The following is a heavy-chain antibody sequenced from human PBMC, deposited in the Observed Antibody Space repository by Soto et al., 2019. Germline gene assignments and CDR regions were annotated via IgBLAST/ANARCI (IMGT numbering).Heavy chain of an antibody. V-gene: IGHV3-11*01. Sequence: QVQLVESGGGLVKPGGSLRLSCAASGFTFTDYYMTWIRQAPGRGLEWVSYISSSGTTIYHADSVKGRFAISRDNAKNSLSLQINSLRAEDTAVYYCATGRIHYNGMDVWGQGTTVTVSS. CDR3: ATGRIHYNGMDV. J-gene: IGHJ6*02. D-gene: IGHD7-27*01. CDR2: ISSSGTTI. CDR1: GFTFTDYY.